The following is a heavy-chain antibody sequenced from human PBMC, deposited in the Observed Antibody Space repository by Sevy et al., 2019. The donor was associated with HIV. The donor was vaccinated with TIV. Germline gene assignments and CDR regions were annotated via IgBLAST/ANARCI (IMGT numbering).Heavy chain of an antibody. CDR1: GFRFSIYA. J-gene: IGHJ4*02. D-gene: IGHD2-8*01. CDR3: AREGCIKGHDY. CDR2: FCMGGDRI. Sequence: GGSLRLSCTTSGFRFSIYAMTWVRQAPGKGLEWVSSFCMGGDRIYYADSVRGRFTISRDDSKNTLYLEMNNLRAEDTAKYYCAREGCIKGHDYWGQGTLVTVST. V-gene: IGHV3-23*01.